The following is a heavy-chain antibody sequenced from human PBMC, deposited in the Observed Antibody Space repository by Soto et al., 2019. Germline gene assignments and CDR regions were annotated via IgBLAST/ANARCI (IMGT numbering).Heavy chain of an antibody. V-gene: IGHV4-30-4*01. J-gene: IGHJ4*02. D-gene: IGHD3-22*01. CDR1: GDSISSGDYY. Sequence: PSETLSLTCTVSGDSISSGDYYWSWIRQPPGKGLEWIGYIYYSGSTYYNPSLKRRVTISVDTSKNQFSLKLSSVTAADTAVYYCARASSYYYDSSGYYLNDYWGQGTLVTVSS. CDR2: IYYSGST. CDR3: ARASSYYYDSSGYYLNDY.